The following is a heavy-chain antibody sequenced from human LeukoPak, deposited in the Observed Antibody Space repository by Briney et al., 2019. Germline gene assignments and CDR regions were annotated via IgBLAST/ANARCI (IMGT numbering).Heavy chain of an antibody. V-gene: IGHV3-48*02. CDR3: ASFDSSGYYAGY. CDR2: ISSSSSTI. J-gene: IGHJ4*02. CDR1: GFTFSSYS. Sequence: GGSLRLSCAASGFTFSSYSMNWVRQAPGKGLEWVSYISSSSSTIYYADSVKGRFTISRDNAKNSLYLQMNSLRDEDTAVYYCASFDSSGYYAGYWGQGTLVTLSS. D-gene: IGHD3-22*01.